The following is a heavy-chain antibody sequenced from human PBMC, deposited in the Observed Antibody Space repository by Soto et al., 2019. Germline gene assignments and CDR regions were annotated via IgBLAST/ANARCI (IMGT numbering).Heavy chain of an antibody. CDR1: GFTFSSYA. CDR3: ARDGSYSGYFDY. D-gene: IGHD1-26*01. V-gene: IGHV3-30-3*01. J-gene: IGHJ4*02. CDR2: ISYDGSNK. Sequence: GGSLRLSCAASGFTFSSYAMHWVRQAPGKGLEWVAVISYDGSNKYYADSVKGRFTISRDNSKNTLYLQMNSLRAEDTAVYYCARDGSYSGYFDYWGQGTLVTVSS.